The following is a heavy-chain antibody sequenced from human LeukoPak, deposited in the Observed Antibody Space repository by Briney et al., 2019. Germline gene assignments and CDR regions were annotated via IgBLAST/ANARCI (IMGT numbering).Heavy chain of an antibody. V-gene: IGHV4-34*01. D-gene: IGHD5-18*01. CDR3: ARFYAAMDPLYYFDY. CDR1: GGSFSGYY. Sequence: SETLSLTCAVYGGSFSGYYWNWIRQSPGKGLEWIGEINHSGSTNYNPSLKSRVTISVDTSKNQFSLKLSSVTAADTAVYYCARFYAAMDPLYYFDYWGQGTLVTVSS. CDR2: INHSGST. J-gene: IGHJ4*02.